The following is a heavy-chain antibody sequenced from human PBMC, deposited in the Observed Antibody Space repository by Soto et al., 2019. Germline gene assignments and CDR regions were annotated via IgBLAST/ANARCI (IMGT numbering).Heavy chain of an antibody. D-gene: IGHD3-10*01. J-gene: IGHJ4*02. V-gene: IGHV4-30-4*01. CDR2: IYYSGST. CDR3: GRVRGVTSFDY. CDR1: GGSISSGDYY. Sequence: QVQLQESGPGLVKPSQTLSLTCTVSGGSISSGDYYWSWIRQPPGKGLEWIGYIYYSGSTYYNPSLKILVTISVDTSKNCFALKLTSVTAADTAVYYWGRVRGVTSFDYWGQGTLVTVSS.